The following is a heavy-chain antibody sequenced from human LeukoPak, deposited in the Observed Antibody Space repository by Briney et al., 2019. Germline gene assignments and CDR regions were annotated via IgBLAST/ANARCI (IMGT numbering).Heavy chain of an antibody. CDR2: IYYSGST. J-gene: IGHJ4*02. CDR3: ASGSYYFDY. CDR1: GCTISSYY. Sequence: PSETLSLTCTVSGCTISSYYWSWLRQPPGKGLEWIGYIYYSGSTKYNPSLKSRVTISVDTSKNQLSLKVNSVTAADTAEYYCASGSYYFDYWGQGTLVTVSS. D-gene: IGHD1-26*01. V-gene: IGHV4-59*01.